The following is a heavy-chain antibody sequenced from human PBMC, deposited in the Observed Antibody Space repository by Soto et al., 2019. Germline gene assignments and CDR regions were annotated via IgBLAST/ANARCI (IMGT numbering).Heavy chain of an antibody. D-gene: IGHD3-22*01. Sequence: GGSLRLSCAASGFTFSNAWMTRVRQAPGKGLEWVGRIKSKTDGGTTDCAAPVKGRFTISRDDSRNTPYLQMNSLKTEDTAVYYCSTYYDGSGYRYWGQGTLVTVSS. CDR3: STYYDGSGYRY. CDR2: IKSKTDGGTT. J-gene: IGHJ4*02. V-gene: IGHV3-15*01. CDR1: GFTFSNAW.